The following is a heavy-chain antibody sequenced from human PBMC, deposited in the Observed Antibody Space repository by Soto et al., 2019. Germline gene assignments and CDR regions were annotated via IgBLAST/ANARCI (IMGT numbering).Heavy chain of an antibody. V-gene: IGHV3-30-3*01. CDR2: IAPDASQI. J-gene: IGHJ4*02. CDR3: ATDIHATWLLNS. Sequence: GGSLRLSCAVSGFTFSGKTMYWVRQAPGKGLEWVALIAPDASQIYYADSVKGRFTISRDNSKNTLYLQMDSLRAEDTSLYLCATDIHATWLLNSWGQGTLVTVSS. CDR1: GFTFSGKT. D-gene: IGHD2-2*02.